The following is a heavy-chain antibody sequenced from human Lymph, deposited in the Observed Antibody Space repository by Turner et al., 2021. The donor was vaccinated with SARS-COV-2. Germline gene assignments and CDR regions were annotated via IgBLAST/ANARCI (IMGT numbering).Heavy chain of an antibody. CDR1: GFTFSTYA. Sequence: QVQLVESGVCVVQPGRSLRLSCAASGFTFSTYAIYWFRQAPGKGLEWLAVISYDGSNKYYADYVKGRFTISRDNSKNTLYLQMNSRRAEDTAVYYCARYASGGYFYYGMDVWGQGTTVTVSS. D-gene: IGHD3-10*01. CDR2: ISYDGSNK. V-gene: IGHV3-30*04. CDR3: ARYASGGYFYYGMDV. J-gene: IGHJ6*02.